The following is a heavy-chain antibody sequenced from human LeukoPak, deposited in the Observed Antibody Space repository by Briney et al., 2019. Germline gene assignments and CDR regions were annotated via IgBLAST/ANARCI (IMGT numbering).Heavy chain of an antibody. CDR2: ISSSSSYI. Sequence: GVSLRLFCAASGFTFSSYSMHWVRQAPGKGLEEVSSISSSSSYIYYADSVKGRFTISRDIAKNSLYLNMNSLRAEDRAVYYCAILLRYSSVSQLEPNFDYWGQGTLVTGST. CDR1: GFTFSSYS. J-gene: IGHJ4*02. V-gene: IGHV3-21*01. D-gene: IGHD6-19*01. CDR3: AILLRYSSVSQLEPNFDY.